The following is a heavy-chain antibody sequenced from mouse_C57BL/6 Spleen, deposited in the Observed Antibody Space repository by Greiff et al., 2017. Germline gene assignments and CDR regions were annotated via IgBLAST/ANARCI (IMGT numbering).Heavy chain of an antibody. CDR2: ISSGGDYI. V-gene: IGHV5-9-1*02. J-gene: IGHJ2*01. CDR1: GFTFSSYA. CDR3: TRDRGYDYDDSFDY. D-gene: IGHD2-4*01. Sequence: DVHLVESGEGLVKPGGSLKLSCAASGFTFSSYAMSWVRQTPEKRLEWVAYISSGGDYIYYADTVKGRFTISRDNARNTLYLQMSSLKSEDTAMYYCTRDRGYDYDDSFDYWGQGTTLTVSS.